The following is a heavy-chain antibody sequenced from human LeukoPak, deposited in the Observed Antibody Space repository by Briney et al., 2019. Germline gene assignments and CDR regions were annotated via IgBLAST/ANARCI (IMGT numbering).Heavy chain of an antibody. CDR2: IYPDDSDT. Sequence: GESLKISCTGSGYNFTNYWIGWVRQMPGKGLEWVGMIYPDDSDTRYSPSFQGQVTISADKSINTACLQWGSLKASDTAMYYCARQGSYSSSWYNIDYWGQGTPVTVSS. V-gene: IGHV5-51*01. D-gene: IGHD6-13*01. CDR1: GYNFTNYW. J-gene: IGHJ4*02. CDR3: ARQGSYSSSWYNIDY.